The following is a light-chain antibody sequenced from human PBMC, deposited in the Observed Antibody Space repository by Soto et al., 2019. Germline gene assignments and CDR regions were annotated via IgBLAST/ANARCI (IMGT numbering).Light chain of an antibody. J-gene: IGLJ2*01. CDR3: QSYDSSLTVV. CDR1: SSNIGAGYD. CDR2: GNT. Sequence: QSVLTQPPSVSGAPGQRVTISCTGSSSNIGAGYDVHWYQQFPGTTPKFLIYGNTNRPSGVPDRFSASKSGTSASLDITGLQAEAEAEYFCQSYDSSLTVVFGGGTKVTVL. V-gene: IGLV1-40*01.